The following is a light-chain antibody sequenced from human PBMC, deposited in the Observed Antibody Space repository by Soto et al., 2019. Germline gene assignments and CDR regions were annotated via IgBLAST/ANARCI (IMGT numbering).Light chain of an antibody. CDR1: QNIASW. J-gene: IGKJ5*01. CDR3: LQYNSFFAT. Sequence: DIQMTQSPSTLSPSVGDRVTITCRASQNIASWLAWYQQKPGKAPKLLIYAGSTVESGVPSRFSGSGSGTEFTLTITNLQPDDFATYYCLQYNSFFATFGQGTRLETK. V-gene: IGKV1-5*01. CDR2: AGS.